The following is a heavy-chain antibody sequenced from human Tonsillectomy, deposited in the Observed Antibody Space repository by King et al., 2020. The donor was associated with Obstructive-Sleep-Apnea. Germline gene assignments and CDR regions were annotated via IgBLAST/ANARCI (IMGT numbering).Heavy chain of an antibody. D-gene: IGHD6-19*01. V-gene: IGHV3-11*01. CDR2: IISIGNTI. CDR1: GFTLSDYY. CDR3: ARDGPYASGWDFDS. Sequence: VQLVESGVGLVRPGGSLRLSCAASGFTLSDYYMSWIRQVPGKGLEWISYIISIGNTILHADSMKGRFTISRDNAKNSLYLQMNSLRAEETAVYYCARDGPYASGWDFDSWGQGTLVTVSS. J-gene: IGHJ4*02.